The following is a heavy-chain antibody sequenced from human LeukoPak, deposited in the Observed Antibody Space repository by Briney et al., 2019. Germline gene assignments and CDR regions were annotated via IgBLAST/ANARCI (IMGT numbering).Heavy chain of an antibody. Sequence: PGGSLRLSCAASGFTFSNYWMQWVRQAPGKGLVWVSRINGEGGTSYAESVKGRFTISRDNAKNTVHLQMNSLRAEDTAVDYCARDLVYGSGSCGHWGQGTLVTVSS. V-gene: IGHV3-74*01. D-gene: IGHD3-10*01. J-gene: IGHJ4*02. CDR1: GFTFSNYW. CDR3: ARDLVYGSGSCGH. CDR2: INGEGGT.